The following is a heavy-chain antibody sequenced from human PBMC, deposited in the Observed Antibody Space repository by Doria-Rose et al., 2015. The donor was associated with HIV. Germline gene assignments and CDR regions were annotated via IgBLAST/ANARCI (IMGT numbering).Heavy chain of an antibody. J-gene: IGHJ4*02. CDR1: GVSLSSPGMG. D-gene: IGHD6-13*01. V-gene: IGHV2-26*01. CDR2: SFSDDEG. CDR3: ARIKSSRWYHKYYFDF. Sequence: QITLRESGPVLVKPTETLTLTCTVSGVSLSSPGMGVSWIRQPPGKALEWLAISFSDDEGSYKTSLKSRLSISMATTKSQVVLTMTDMDPVDTATYYCARIKSSRWYHKYYFDFWGQGTLVIVSA.